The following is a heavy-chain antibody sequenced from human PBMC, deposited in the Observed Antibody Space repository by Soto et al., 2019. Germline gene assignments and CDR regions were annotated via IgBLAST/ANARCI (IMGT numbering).Heavy chain of an antibody. D-gene: IGHD2-2*01. CDR2: ISGSGGST. CDR3: AKDYGDIVVVPAASMDV. Sequence: GGSLRLSCAASGFTFSSYAMSWVRQAPGKELEWVSAISGSGGSTYYADSVKGRFTISRDNSKNTLYLQMNSLRAEDTAVHYCAKDYGDIVVVPAASMDVWGQGTTVTVSS. CDR1: GFTFSSYA. V-gene: IGHV3-23*01. J-gene: IGHJ6*02.